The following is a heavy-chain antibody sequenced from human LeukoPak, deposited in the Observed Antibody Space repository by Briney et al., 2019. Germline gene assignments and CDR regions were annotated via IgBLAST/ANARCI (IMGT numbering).Heavy chain of an antibody. CDR2: ISGSGGGT. V-gene: IGHV3-23*01. CDR1: GFTFSSYA. J-gene: IGHJ4*02. CDR3: ARGPVTTFGY. Sequence: GGSLRPSCAASGFTFSSYAMNWVRQAPGKGLEWVSGISGSGGGTYYADSVKGRFTISRDNSKNTLYLQMNSLRAEDTAVYYCARGPVTTFGYWGQGTLVTVSS. D-gene: IGHD4-17*01.